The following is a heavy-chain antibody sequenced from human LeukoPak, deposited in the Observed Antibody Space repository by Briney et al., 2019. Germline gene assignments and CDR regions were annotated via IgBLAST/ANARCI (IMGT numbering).Heavy chain of an antibody. V-gene: IGHV4-39*07. D-gene: IGHD6-19*01. CDR3: AREQWLEIDY. CDR1: GGSISSSSYY. CDR2: IYYSGST. J-gene: IGHJ4*02. Sequence: SETLSLTCTVSGGSISSSSYYWGWIRQPPGEGLEWIGSIYYSGSTYYNPSLKSRVTISVDTSKNQFSLKLSSVTAADTAVYYCAREQWLEIDYWGQGTLVTVSS.